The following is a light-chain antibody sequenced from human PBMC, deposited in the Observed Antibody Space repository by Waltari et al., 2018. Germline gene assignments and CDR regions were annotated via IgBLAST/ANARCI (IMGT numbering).Light chain of an antibody. J-gene: IGKJ5*01. V-gene: IGKV3-11*01. CDR2: DAS. CDR3: QQHKTLPIT. Sequence: EIVFIQSPATLSLFLGERDTLPGRPSQSVSSFLTWYQQKRGQAPRLLIYDASTRATGIPARFSGSGSGTDFTLTISSLEPEDFAVYYCQQHKTLPITFGQGTRLEIK. CDR1: QSVSSF.